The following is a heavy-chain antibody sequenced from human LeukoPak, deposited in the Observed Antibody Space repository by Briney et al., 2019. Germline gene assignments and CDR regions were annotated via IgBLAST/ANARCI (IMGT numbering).Heavy chain of an antibody. D-gene: IGHD3-22*01. CDR2: TWYDGSNE. V-gene: IGHV3-33*08. Sequence: GGSLRLSCAASGFTFSSYGMHWVRQAPGKGLEWVALTWYDGSNENYADSVKGRFTISRDNSKNTLYLQMSSLRDEDTAVYYCARRGYYDSSGYYSYFDHWGQGTLVTVSS. CDR3: ARRGYYDSSGYYSYFDH. CDR1: GFTFSSYG. J-gene: IGHJ4*02.